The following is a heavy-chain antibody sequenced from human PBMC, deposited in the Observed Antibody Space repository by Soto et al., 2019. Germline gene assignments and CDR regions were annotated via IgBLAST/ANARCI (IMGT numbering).Heavy chain of an antibody. Sequence: QVQLQESGPGLVKPSQTLSLTCTVSGGSISSGGYYWSWIRQHTGKGLEWIGYIYYSGSTYYNPSLKSPVTISVDTSKNQCTLKLSSVTAADTSVYYCAREHYDILTGRTFDPWGQGSLVTVSS. CDR1: GGSISSGGYY. J-gene: IGHJ5*02. V-gene: IGHV4-31*01. CDR3: AREHYDILTGRTFDP. D-gene: IGHD3-9*01. CDR2: IYYSGST.